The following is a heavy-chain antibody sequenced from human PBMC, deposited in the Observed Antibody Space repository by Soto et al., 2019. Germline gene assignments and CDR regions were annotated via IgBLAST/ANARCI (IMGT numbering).Heavy chain of an antibody. Sequence: ASVKGSCKASGYTFTSYGISWVRQAPGQGLEWMGWISAYNGNTNYAQKLQGRVTMTTDTSTSTAYMELRSLRSDDTAVYYCARVYYDILTGYSDDSWGQGTLVTVSS. CDR3: ARVYYDILTGYSDDS. J-gene: IGHJ4*02. V-gene: IGHV1-18*01. CDR2: ISAYNGNT. D-gene: IGHD3-9*01. CDR1: GYTFTSYG.